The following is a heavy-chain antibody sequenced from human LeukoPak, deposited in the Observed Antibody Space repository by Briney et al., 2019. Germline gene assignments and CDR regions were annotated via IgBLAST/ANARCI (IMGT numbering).Heavy chain of an antibody. Sequence: ASVKVSCTASGYTFTGYYMHWVRQAPGQGLEWMGWINPNSGGTNYAEKFQGRVTMTRDTSISTAYMELSRLRSDDTAVYYCARDEDTAMANPFDYWGQGTLVTVSS. CDR3: ARDEDTAMANPFDY. CDR1: GYTFTGYY. V-gene: IGHV1-2*02. D-gene: IGHD5-18*01. CDR2: INPNSGGT. J-gene: IGHJ4*02.